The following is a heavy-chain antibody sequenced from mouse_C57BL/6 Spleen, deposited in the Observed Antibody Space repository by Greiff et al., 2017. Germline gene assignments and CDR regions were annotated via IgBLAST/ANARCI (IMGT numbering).Heavy chain of an antibody. CDR3: ARRGWVLQDKYYAMDY. Sequence: QVQLQQPGAELVMPGASVKLSCKASGYTFTSYWMHWVKQRPGQGLEWIGEIDPSDSYTNYNQKFKGKSTLTVDKSSSTAYMQLSSLTSEDSAVYYCARRGWVLQDKYYAMDYWGQGTSVTVSS. CDR1: GYTFTSYW. D-gene: IGHD1-1*02. J-gene: IGHJ4*01. CDR2: IDPSDSYT. V-gene: IGHV1-69*01.